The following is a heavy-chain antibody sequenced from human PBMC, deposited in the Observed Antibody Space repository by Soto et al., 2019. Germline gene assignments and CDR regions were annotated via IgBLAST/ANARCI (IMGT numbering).Heavy chain of an antibody. J-gene: IGHJ5*02. D-gene: IGHD6-13*01. Sequence: GASVKVSCKASGYTFTGYYMHWVRQAPGQGLEWMGWINPNSGGTNYAQKFQGRVTMTRDTSISTAYMELSRLRSDDTAVYYCARASIAAAGRCWFDPWGQGTLVTVSS. CDR2: INPNSGGT. CDR3: ARASIAAAGRCWFDP. V-gene: IGHV1-2*02. CDR1: GYTFTGYY.